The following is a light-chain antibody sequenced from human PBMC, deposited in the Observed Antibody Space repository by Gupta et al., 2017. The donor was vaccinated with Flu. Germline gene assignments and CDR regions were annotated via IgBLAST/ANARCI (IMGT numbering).Light chain of an antibody. CDR2: RDN. CDR3: AAWVDIRSDWV. CDR1: SAKIGSNY. V-gene: IGLV1-47*01. Sequence: RVTITGYGDSAKIGSNYVCWYHHLPGTPPKLLIYRDNQRTSGVPDRFSGSKSGTSAALASSGLRAEDEADYYCAAWVDIRSDWVFGGGTKLTVL. J-gene: IGLJ3*02.